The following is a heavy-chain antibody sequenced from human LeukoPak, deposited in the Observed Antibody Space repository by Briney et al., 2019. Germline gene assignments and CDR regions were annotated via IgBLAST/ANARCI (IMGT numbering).Heavy chain of an antibody. CDR3: ARDLSSSHTFDY. Sequence: GGSLRLSCAASGFTFSSYAMHWVRQAPGKGLEWVAVISYDGSNKYYADSVKGRFTISRDNSKNTLYLQMNSLRAEDTAVYYCARDLSSSHTFDYWGQGTLATVSS. D-gene: IGHD6-6*01. J-gene: IGHJ4*02. V-gene: IGHV3-30*01. CDR2: ISYDGSNK. CDR1: GFTFSSYA.